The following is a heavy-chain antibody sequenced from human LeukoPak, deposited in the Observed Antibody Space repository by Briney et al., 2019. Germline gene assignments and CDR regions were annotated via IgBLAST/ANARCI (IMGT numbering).Heavy chain of an antibody. CDR2: IIPILGIA. CDR1: GGIFSRYA. CDR3: ARAVRVIAVAGTWPYYFDY. Sequence: SVKVSCKASGGIFSRYAISWVRQAPGHGLEWMGRIIPILGIANYAQKFQGRVTITADKSTSTAYMELSSLRSEDTAVYYCARAVRVIAVAGTWPYYFDYWGQGTLVTVSS. D-gene: IGHD6-19*01. J-gene: IGHJ4*02. V-gene: IGHV1-69*04.